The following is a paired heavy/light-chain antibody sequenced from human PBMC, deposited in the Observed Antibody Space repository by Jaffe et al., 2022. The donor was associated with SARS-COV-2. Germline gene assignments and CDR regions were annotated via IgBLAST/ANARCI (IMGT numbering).Light chain of an antibody. CDR2: DVN. V-gene: IGLV2-11*01. CDR1: SSDVGRYNY. J-gene: IGLJ3*02. CDR3: SSFGGSAWL. Sequence: QSALTQPRSVSESPGQSVAISCAGSSSDVGRYNYVSWYQQHPGKAPKLIIYDVNKRPSGVSDRFSGSKSGNTASLTISGLQAEDEADYHCSSFGGSAWLFGGGTKLTVL.
Heavy chain of an antibody. CDR2: IKEDGSLK. J-gene: IGHJ4*02. CDR1: GFNFGREW. V-gene: IGHV3-7*01. Sequence: EVQLVESGGGLVQPGESLRVSCAASGFNFGREWMSWVRQAPGKGLEWVANIKEDGSLKYYVESVKGRFTISRDNAENSLYLQMNSLRAEDTALYYCATDSNWRRDYWGQGTLVTVSS. CDR3: ATDSNWRRDY. D-gene: IGHD1-1*01.